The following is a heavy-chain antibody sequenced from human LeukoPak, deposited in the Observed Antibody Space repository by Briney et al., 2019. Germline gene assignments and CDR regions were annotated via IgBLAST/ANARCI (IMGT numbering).Heavy chain of an antibody. CDR2: IWYDGSNK. CDR3: AREGPRGNSQFDY. D-gene: IGHD2/OR15-2a*01. V-gene: IGHV3-33*08. J-gene: IGHJ4*02. Sequence: GGSLRLSCLTSGFTFSTNAMSWVRQAPGKGLEWVALIWYDGSNKYYADSVKGRLTISRDNSKNTLYLQMNSLRAEDTAVYYCAREGPRGNSQFDYWGQGTLVTVSS. CDR1: GFTFSTNA.